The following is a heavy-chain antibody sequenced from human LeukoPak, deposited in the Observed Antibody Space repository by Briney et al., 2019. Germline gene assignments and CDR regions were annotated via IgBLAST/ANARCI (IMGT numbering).Heavy chain of an antibody. V-gene: IGHV3-48*01. CDR2: IGSSXXX. CDR3: VRDRDWAFAY. CDR1: AITFSSFN. D-gene: IGHD2-21*01. J-gene: IGHJ4*02. Sequence: GGSLRLSCAASAITFSSFNMXXVXXXXXXGLEXVSYIGSSXXXXYADSVNGRFTXXXDNAKNSLYLQMNSLGAEDTAVYYCVRDRDWAFAYWGQGTLVTISS.